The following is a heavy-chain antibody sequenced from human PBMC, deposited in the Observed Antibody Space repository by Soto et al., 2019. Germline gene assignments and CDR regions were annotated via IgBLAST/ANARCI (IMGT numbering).Heavy chain of an antibody. CDR3: ARDIFDWHQFMDV. CDR1: GFTVSSNY. V-gene: IGHV3-53*01. CDR2: IYSGGST. D-gene: IGHD2-8*02. Sequence: GGSLRLSCAASGFTVSSNYMSWVRQAPGKGLEWVSVIYSGGSTYYADSVKGRFTISRDNSKNTLYLQMNSLRAEDTAVYYCARDIFDWHQFMDVWGQGTTVTVSS. J-gene: IGHJ6*02.